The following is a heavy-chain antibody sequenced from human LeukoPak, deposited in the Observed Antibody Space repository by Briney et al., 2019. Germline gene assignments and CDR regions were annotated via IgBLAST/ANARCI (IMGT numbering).Heavy chain of an antibody. CDR3: AKGSGFGELGYYYYYMDV. V-gene: IGHV3-23*01. D-gene: IGHD3-10*01. Sequence: PGGSRRLSCAASGFTFSSYAMTWVRQAPGKGLEWVSTISGSGGYTYYAHSVKGRFTISRDNSKNTLYLQMNSLSAEDTAVYYCAKGSGFGELGYYYYYMDVWGKGTTVTVSS. J-gene: IGHJ6*03. CDR2: ISGSGGYT. CDR1: GFTFSSYA.